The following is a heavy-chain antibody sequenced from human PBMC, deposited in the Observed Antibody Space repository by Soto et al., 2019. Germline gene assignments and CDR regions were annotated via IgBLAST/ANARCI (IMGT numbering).Heavy chain of an antibody. J-gene: IGHJ4*02. CDR2: IYSGDST. V-gene: IGHV3-53*01. D-gene: IGHD2-8*01. CDR1: GFTVGSDY. Sequence: DVQLVESGGGLIQSGGSLRLSCLASGFTVGSDYMGWVRQAPGKGLEWVSVIYSGDSTSHADSVKGRFIISSDPSKNTLYLEMHNLTVEATALYYCAGGRGTNGNDHFTYWGQGTLVTVSS. CDR3: AGGRGTNGNDHFTY.